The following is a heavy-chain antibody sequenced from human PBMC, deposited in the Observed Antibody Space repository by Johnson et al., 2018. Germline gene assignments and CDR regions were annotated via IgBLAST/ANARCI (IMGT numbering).Heavy chain of an antibody. CDR3: ASQGTCNTAATHCMDV. Sequence: QVQLQESGPGLLKPSQTLSLTCAISGDSVSNDNAAWIWIRQSPSRGLEWLGRTYSRSKWYNDYAVSVKGRITIHPDPSSNHFSLHINSVGPEDTAVYYCASQGTCNTAATHCMDVWGKGTRGTVSS. CDR2: TYSRSKWYN. J-gene: IGHJ6*03. V-gene: IGHV6-1*01. CDR1: GDSVSNDNAA. D-gene: IGHD2-15*01.